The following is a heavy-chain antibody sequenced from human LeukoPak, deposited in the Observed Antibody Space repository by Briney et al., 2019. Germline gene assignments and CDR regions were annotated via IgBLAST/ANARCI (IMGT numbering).Heavy chain of an antibody. CDR1: GGSISSSDYY. J-gene: IGHJ4*02. Sequence: PSETLSLTCTVSGGSISSSDYYWSWIRQPPGKGLEWIGEINHSGSTNYNPSLKSRVTISVDTSKNQFSLKLSSVTAADTAVYYCARRGGYYDSSGYYYTHWGQGTLVTVSS. CDR2: INHSGST. CDR3: ARRGGYYDSSGYYYTH. D-gene: IGHD3-22*01. V-gene: IGHV4-39*07.